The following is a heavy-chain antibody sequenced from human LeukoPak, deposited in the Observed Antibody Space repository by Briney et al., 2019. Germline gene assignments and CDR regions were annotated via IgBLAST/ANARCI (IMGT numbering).Heavy chain of an antibody. CDR3: ARESPQYYYDSSGYYSPAFDI. CDR2: IYYSGST. V-gene: IGHV4-59*01. D-gene: IGHD3-22*01. CDR1: GGSISSYY. Sequence: PSETLSLTCTVSGGSISSYYWSWIRQPPGKGLEWIGYIYYSGSTNYNPSLKSRVTISVDTSKNQFSLKLSSVTAADTAVYYCARESPQYYYDSSGYYSPAFDIWGQGTMVTVSS. J-gene: IGHJ3*02.